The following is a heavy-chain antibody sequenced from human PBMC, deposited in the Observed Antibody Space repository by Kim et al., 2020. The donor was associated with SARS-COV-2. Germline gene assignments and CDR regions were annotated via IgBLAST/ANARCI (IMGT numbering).Heavy chain of an antibody. CDR2: IKKDGNEK. V-gene: IGHV3-7*01. D-gene: IGHD6-19*01. J-gene: IGHJ6*02. CDR3: VRDGGGTIAVTGPPSYYYGLDV. CDR1: GFVFSNYW. Sequence: GGSLRLSCADSGFVFSNYWMTWVRQAPGKGLEWVANIKKDGNEKFYVDSVKGRFTISRDNAKRSLFLQLNSLRHEDTAVYYCVRDGGGTIAVTGPPSYYYGLDVWGQGTTVTGSS.